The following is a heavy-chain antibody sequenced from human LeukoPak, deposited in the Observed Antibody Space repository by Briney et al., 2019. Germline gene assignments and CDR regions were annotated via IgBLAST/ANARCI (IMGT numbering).Heavy chain of an antibody. CDR1: GFTFSSYG. V-gene: IGHV3-30*18. J-gene: IGHJ4*02. CDR3: AKDLHSGYDYSPDY. Sequence: LAGGSLRLSCAASGFTFSSYGMHWVRQAPGKGLEWVAVISYDGSNKYYADSVKGRFTISRDNSKNTLYLQMNSLRAEDTAVYYCAKDLHSGYDYSPDYWGQGTLVTVSS. D-gene: IGHD5-12*01. CDR2: ISYDGSNK.